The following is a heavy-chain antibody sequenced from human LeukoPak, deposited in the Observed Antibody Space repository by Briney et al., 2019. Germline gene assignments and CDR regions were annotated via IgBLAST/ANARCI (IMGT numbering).Heavy chain of an antibody. Sequence: SETLSLTCTVSGYSISTGYYWDWIRQPPGKGLEWIGTFYHGGSTYYNPSLKSRVTISVDTSKNQFSLKLSSVTAADTAVYYCARHARTGYNWFDPWGQGALVTVSS. J-gene: IGHJ5*02. D-gene: IGHD1-14*01. V-gene: IGHV4-38-2*02. CDR2: FYHGGST. CDR3: ARHARTGYNWFDP. CDR1: GYSISTGYY.